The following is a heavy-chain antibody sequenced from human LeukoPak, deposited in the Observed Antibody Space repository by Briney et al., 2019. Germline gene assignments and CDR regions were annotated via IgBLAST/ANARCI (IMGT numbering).Heavy chain of an antibody. D-gene: IGHD1-26*01. Sequence: PGGSLRLSCAASGFTFSSYAMHWVRQAPGKGPEWVAVVSYDGSNKYYADSVKGRFIISRDNSKNTLYLQMNSLRAEDAAVYYCATIGDRRSGELYRIDYWGQGTLVTVSS. CDR1: GFTFSSYA. CDR3: ATIGDRRSGELYRIDY. V-gene: IGHV3-30-3*01. J-gene: IGHJ4*02. CDR2: VSYDGSNK.